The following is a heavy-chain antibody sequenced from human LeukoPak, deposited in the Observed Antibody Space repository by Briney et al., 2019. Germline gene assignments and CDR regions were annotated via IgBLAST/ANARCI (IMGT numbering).Heavy chain of an antibody. V-gene: IGHV5-51*01. CDR2: IYPGDSDT. D-gene: IGHD4-17*01. J-gene: IGHJ4*02. Sequence: GESLKISCKGSGSSFTRYWIGWVRQMPGKGLEWMGIIYPGDSDTRYSPSFQGQVTISADRSISTAYLQWSSLKASDTAMYYCTRSGDYAFDYWGQGTLVTVSS. CDR1: GSSFTRYW. CDR3: TRSGDYAFDY.